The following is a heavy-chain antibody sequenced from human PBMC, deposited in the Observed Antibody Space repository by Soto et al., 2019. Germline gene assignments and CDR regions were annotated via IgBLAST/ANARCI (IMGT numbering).Heavy chain of an antibody. CDR2: IRSDGSNA. CDR3: ARGDGDYHDGNGYLGRH. Sequence: GSLSLSCAASGFTFSSYAMHWVRQAPGKGLVWVSRIRSDGSNAEYADSVKGRFTISRDNAENTLYLQMNSLRVEDTAVYYCARGDGDYHDGNGYLGRHWGQGTLVTVSS. V-gene: IGHV3-74*03. J-gene: IGHJ4*02. D-gene: IGHD3-22*01. CDR1: GFTFSSYA.